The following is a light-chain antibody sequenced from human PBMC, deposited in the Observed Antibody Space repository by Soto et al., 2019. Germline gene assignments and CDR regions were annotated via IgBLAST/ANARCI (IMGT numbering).Light chain of an antibody. Sequence: EIVLTQSPGTLSLSPGERATLSCRASQSVSSSYLAWYQQKPGQAPRLRIYGASSRATGIPDRFSGSGSGTDFTLTIRRLEPEDFAVYYCQQYGSSPPLTFGGGTKVEIK. J-gene: IGKJ4*01. CDR1: QSVSSSY. CDR3: QQYGSSPPLT. V-gene: IGKV3-20*01. CDR2: GAS.